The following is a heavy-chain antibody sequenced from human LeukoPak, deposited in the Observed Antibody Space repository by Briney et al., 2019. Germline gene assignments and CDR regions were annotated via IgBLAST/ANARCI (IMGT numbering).Heavy chain of an antibody. CDR1: GFTFSRYE. J-gene: IGHJ6*04. CDR3: AELGITMIGGV. CDR2: ISSSGSTI. V-gene: IGHV3-48*03. D-gene: IGHD3-10*02. Sequence: GGSLRLSCAASGFTFSRYEMNWVRQAPGKGLEWVSYISSSGSTIYYADSVKGRFTISRDNAKNSLYLQMNSLRGEDTAVYYCAELGITMIGGVWGKGTTVTISS.